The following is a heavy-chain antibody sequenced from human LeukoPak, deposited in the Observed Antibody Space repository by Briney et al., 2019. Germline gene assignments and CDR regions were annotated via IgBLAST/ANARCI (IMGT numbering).Heavy chain of an antibody. D-gene: IGHD3-10*01. CDR2: ISGCGGSI. J-gene: IGHJ4*02. CDR1: GFTFSSYA. V-gene: IGHV3-23*01. CDR3: AKDYGSGSKFDY. Sequence: GGSLRLSCAASGFTFSSYAMSWVRQAPGKGLEWVSAISGCGGSIYYADSVKGRFTISRDNSKNTLYLQMNSLRAEDTAVYYCAKDYGSGSKFDYWGQGTLVTVSS.